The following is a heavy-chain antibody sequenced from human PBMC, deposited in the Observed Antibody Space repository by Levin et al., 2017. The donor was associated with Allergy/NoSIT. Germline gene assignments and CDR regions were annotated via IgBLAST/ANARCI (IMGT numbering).Heavy chain of an antibody. Sequence: PGASVKVSFAAFGFTFSDYYMNWIRQAPGKGLEWVSYISGSGSTIFYADSVRGRFSISRDNAKKSLYLQMNSLRAEDTAVYYCARVQWRYSSSNYSYYGMDVWGQGTTVTVSS. CDR2: ISGSGSTI. D-gene: IGHD6-6*01. V-gene: IGHV3-11*01. J-gene: IGHJ6*02. CDR3: ARVQWRYSSSNYSYYGMDV. CDR1: GFTFSDYY.